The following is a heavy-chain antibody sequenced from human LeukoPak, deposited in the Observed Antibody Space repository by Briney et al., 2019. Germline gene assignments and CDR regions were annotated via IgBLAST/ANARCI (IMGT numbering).Heavy chain of an antibody. CDR1: GFSFSTYG. J-gene: IGHJ4*02. V-gene: IGHV3-33*01. CDR3: AGDTPPGGDYYFDY. Sequence: GSLRLSCAASGFSFSTYGMHWVRQAPGKGLEWVALIWNAGTNTYYANSVKGRFTISRDNSKNTLYLQMNSLRAEDTAVYYCAGDTPPGGDYYFDYWGQGTLVIVSS. CDR2: IWNAGTNT. D-gene: IGHD3-16*01.